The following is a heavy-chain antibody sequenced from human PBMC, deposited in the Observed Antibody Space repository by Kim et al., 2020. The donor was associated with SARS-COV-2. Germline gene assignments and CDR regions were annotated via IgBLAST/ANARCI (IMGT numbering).Heavy chain of an antibody. CDR3: ARESSSEYVAYFDY. CDR2: INSDGSST. D-gene: IGHD6-13*01. J-gene: IGHJ4*02. Sequence: GGSLRLSCAASGFTFSSYWMHWVRQAPGKGLVWVSRINSDGSSTSYADSVKGRFTISRDNAKNTLYLQMNSLRAEDTAVYYCARESSSEYVAYFDYWGQGTLVTVSS. CDR1: GFTFSSYW. V-gene: IGHV3-74*01.